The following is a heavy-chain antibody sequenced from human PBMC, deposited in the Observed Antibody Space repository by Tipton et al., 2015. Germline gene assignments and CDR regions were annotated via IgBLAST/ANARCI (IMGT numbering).Heavy chain of an antibody. D-gene: IGHD3-22*01. Sequence: GLVKPSETLSLTCTVSGGSISHYYWSWIRQPPGKGLEWIGYIYYSGSTNYNPSLKSRVTISIDTSKNQFSLKLSSVTAADTAVYYCARAYYYDSRAVYYFDYWGQGTLVTVSS. CDR1: GGSISHYY. J-gene: IGHJ4*02. CDR3: ARAYYYDSRAVYYFDY. CDR2: IYYSGST. V-gene: IGHV4-59*01.